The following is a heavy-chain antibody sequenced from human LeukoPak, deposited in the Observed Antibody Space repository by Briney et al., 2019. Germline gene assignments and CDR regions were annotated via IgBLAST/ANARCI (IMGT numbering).Heavy chain of an antibody. D-gene: IGHD5-18*01. CDR3: ATRYNYNWGFDY. J-gene: IGHJ4*02. CDR2: INAGNGNT. V-gene: IGHV1-3*01. Sequence: ASVKVSCKASGCTFSTYAMHWVRQAPGQRLEWMGWINAGNGNTKYSQKFQGRVILTSDTSASTAYMELSSLRSEDTAVYYCATRYNYNWGFDYWGQGTLVTVSS. CDR1: GCTFSTYA.